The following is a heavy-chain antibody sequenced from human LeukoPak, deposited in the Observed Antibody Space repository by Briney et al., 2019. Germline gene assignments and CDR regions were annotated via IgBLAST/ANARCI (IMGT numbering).Heavy chain of an antibody. Sequence: PGGTLRLSCAASGFTFSSYGMSWVRQAPGKGLEWVSAISGSGGSTYYADSVKGRFTISRDNSKNTLYLQMNSLRAEDTAVYYCAKDPTGLLGGSYIDYWGQGTLVTVSS. V-gene: IGHV3-23*01. J-gene: IGHJ4*02. CDR2: ISGSGGST. D-gene: IGHD1-26*01. CDR1: GFTFSSYG. CDR3: AKDPTGLLGGSYIDY.